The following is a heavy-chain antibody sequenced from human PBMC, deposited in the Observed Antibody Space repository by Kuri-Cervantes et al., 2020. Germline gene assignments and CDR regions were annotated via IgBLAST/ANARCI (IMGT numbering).Heavy chain of an antibody. V-gene: IGHV3-33*01. CDR2: IRYDGSNK. Sequence: LSLTCAASGFSFSSFGMHWVRQAPGKGLEWVALIRYDGSNKYYAESVKGRFTISRDNAKNSLYLQMNSLRAEDTAVYYCAREVMRRDYYDSSGGRYFDLWGRGTLVTVSS. CDR1: GFSFSSFG. CDR3: AREVMRRDYYDSSGGRYFDL. J-gene: IGHJ2*01. D-gene: IGHD3-22*01.